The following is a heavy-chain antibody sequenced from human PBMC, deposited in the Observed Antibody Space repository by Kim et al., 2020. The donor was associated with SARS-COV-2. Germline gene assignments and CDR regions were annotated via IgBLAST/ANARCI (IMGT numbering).Heavy chain of an antibody. V-gene: IGHV3-21*01. Sequence: GGSLRLSCAASGFTVSNFAMTWVRQAPGKGLEWGSSITLGGTYTYYADSVKGRFTISRDNAKNSLYLQMNSLRAEDTAVYYCTRDDCGGDCISGEDWGQGTLVTVSS. D-gene: IGHD2-21*02. J-gene: IGHJ4*02. CDR3: TRDDCGGDCISGED. CDR2: ITLGGTYT. CDR1: GFTVSNFA.